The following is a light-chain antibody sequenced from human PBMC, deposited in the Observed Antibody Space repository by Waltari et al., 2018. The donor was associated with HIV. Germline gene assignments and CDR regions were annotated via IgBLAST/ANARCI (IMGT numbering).Light chain of an antibody. CDR1: QTVDRNS. Sequence: EILLTQSPGTLSLAPGESATLSCRASQTVDRNSLSWYQKKPGQGPRLLVLGASRRATGIPDRFSGSGSGTDFTLTISRLEPEDFAVYYCQQYDRSWVTFGGGTKVEIK. CDR3: QQYDRSWVT. CDR2: GAS. V-gene: IGKV3-20*01. J-gene: IGKJ4*01.